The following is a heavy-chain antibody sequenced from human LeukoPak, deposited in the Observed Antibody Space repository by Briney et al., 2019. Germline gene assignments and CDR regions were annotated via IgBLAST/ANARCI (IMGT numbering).Heavy chain of an antibody. J-gene: IGHJ4*02. Sequence: GGSRRLSCVATRFSVSGTYMSWVRRAPGKRLEWVAAISNGGITDCADSVRGRFTISRDTAKNTLYRQMNNLRPEDEAGYYCAGSLLARGGYDYCGQGTLVTVSS. V-gene: IGHV3-53*01. CDR1: RFSVSGTY. D-gene: IGHD3-3*02. CDR3: AGSLLARGGYDY. CDR2: ISNGGIT.